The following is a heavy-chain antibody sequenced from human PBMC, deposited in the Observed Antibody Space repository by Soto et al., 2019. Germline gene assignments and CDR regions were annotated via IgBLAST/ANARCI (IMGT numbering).Heavy chain of an antibody. V-gene: IGHV1-3*01. Sequence: GASVKVSCKASGYSFSSYAIHWVRQAPGQGLEWMGWIHAGNGNTKYSQNLQGRVTISRDTSATTAYMELNSLRSEDTAVYYCARGVAFLDYWGQGTLVTVSS. CDR2: IHAGNGNT. CDR1: GYSFSSYA. J-gene: IGHJ4*02. D-gene: IGHD2-15*01. CDR3: ARGVAFLDY.